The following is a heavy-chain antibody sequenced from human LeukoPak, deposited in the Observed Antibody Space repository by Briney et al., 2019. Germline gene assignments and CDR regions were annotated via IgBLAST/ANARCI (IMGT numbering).Heavy chain of an antibody. CDR1: GGSISSSSYY. D-gene: IGHD6-13*01. CDR2: IYYSGST. Sequence: SETLSLTCTVSGGSISSSSYYWGWIRQPPGKGLEWIGSIYYSGSTYYNPSLKSRVTISVDTSKNQFSLKLSSVTAADTAVYYCARRSWYGFAYWGQGTLVTVSS. CDR3: ARRSWYGFAY. J-gene: IGHJ4*02. V-gene: IGHV4-39*01.